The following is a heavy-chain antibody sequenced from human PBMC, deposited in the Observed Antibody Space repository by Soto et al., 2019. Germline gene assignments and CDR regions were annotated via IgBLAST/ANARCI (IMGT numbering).Heavy chain of an antibody. CDR1: GFTSTNYV. D-gene: IGHD2-8*01. J-gene: IGHJ3*02. CDR3: AKDRAGGVPDAFDI. V-gene: IGHV3-23*01. Sequence: PGGSLRLSCAASGFTSTNYVMNWVRQAPGKGLEWVSSISGSGTTTFYADSVKGRFIISRDNSKNTLYLQMNSLRAEDTALYYCAKDRAGGVPDAFDIWGQGTMVTVSS. CDR2: ISGSGTTT.